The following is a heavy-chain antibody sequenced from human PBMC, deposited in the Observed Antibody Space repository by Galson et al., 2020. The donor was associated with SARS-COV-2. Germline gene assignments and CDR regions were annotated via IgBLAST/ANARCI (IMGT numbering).Heavy chain of an antibody. J-gene: IGHJ4*02. CDR2: IYYSGST. D-gene: IGHD3-22*01. V-gene: IGHV4-31*03. CDR3: ARTSRGTDGALNYYDRRRGKVNFDY. Sequence: SETLSLTCTVSGGSISSGGYYWSWIRQHPGKGLEWIGYIYYSGSTYYNPSLKSRVTISVDTSKNQFSLKLSSVTAADTAVYYCARTSRGTDGALNYYDRRRGKVNFDYWGQGTLVTVSS. CDR1: GGSISSGGYY.